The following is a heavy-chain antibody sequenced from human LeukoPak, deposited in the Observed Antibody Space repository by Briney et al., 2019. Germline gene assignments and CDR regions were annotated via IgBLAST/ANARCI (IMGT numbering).Heavy chain of an antibody. CDR3: AREGSCLRTMFRGLNWFDP. Sequence: PGGSLRLSCAASGFTFSSYSMNWVRQAPGKGLEWVSYISSSSSAIYYADSVKGRFTISRDNAKNSLYLQMNSLRDEDTAVYYCAREGSCLRTMFRGLNWFDPWGQGTLVIVSS. CDR2: ISSSSSAI. J-gene: IGHJ5*02. V-gene: IGHV3-48*02. CDR1: GFTFSSYS. D-gene: IGHD3-10*01.